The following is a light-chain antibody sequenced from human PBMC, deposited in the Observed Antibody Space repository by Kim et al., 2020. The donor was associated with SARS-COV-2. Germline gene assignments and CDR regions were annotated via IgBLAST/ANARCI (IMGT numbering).Light chain of an antibody. J-gene: IGLJ1*01. CDR2: DVI. Sequence: QSFTISCTGASSDVGTYNFVSWYQQHPGKAPKLIIYDVINRPSGVSHRFSASKSGNTASLTISGLQADDEADYFCVSYTGSATLYVFGTGTKVTVL. CDR1: SSDVGTYNF. CDR3: VSYTGSATLYV. V-gene: IGLV2-14*03.